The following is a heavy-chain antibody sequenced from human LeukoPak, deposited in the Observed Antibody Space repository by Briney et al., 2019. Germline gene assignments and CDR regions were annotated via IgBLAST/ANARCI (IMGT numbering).Heavy chain of an antibody. V-gene: IGHV3-66*02. CDR3: ARDYGDYGYYNWFDP. Sequence: GGSLRLSCAASGFTVSSNYMSWVRQAPGKGLKWVSVIYSGGSTYYADSVKGRFTISRDNSKNTLYLQMNSLRAEDTAVYYCARDYGDYGYYNWFDPWGQGTLVTVSS. D-gene: IGHD4-17*01. J-gene: IGHJ5*02. CDR1: GFTVSSNY. CDR2: IYSGGST.